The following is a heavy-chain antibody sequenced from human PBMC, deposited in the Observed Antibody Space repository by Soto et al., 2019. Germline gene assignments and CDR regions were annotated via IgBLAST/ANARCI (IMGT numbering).Heavy chain of an antibody. V-gene: IGHV1-18*04. CDR3: ARDRCTTDRCYTHHFAV. CDR2: ISVYTGNT. CDR1: GYTFTSYG. D-gene: IGHD2-8*01. J-gene: IGHJ6*02. Sequence: QVQLVQSGGEVTKPGASVKVSCKSSGYTFTSYGVSWVRQAPGQGLEWLGWISVYTGNTKQAQKFQDRVTLTTEASTSTAYMELRSLRSDDTAVYYCARDRCTTDRCYTHHFAVWVQGTTVTVSS.